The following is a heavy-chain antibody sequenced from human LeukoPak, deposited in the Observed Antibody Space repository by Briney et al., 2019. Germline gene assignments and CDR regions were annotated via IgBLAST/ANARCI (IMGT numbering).Heavy chain of an antibody. Sequence: GGSLRLSCVASGFTFSSYWMHWVRQDPRKGLVWVSRINGDGRNINYADSVRGRFTISRDNAKNTLYLQMNSLRAEDTAMYYCATNSGSPGGYWGQGTLVTVSS. J-gene: IGHJ4*02. D-gene: IGHD1-26*01. CDR2: INGDGRNI. CDR1: GFTFSSYW. V-gene: IGHV3-74*01. CDR3: ATNSGSPGGY.